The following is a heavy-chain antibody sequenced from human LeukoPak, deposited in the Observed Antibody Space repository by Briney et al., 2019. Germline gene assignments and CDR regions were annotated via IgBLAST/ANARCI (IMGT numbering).Heavy chain of an antibody. Sequence: GSLRLSCEASGFTFDNSGMSWVRQVPGKGLEWIGYIYYSGSTNYNPSLKSRVTISVDTSKNQFSLKLSSVTAADTAVYYCASPGVGAFYWGQGTLVTVSS. D-gene: IGHD1-26*01. CDR2: IYYSGST. J-gene: IGHJ4*02. V-gene: IGHV4-59*01. CDR3: ASPGVGAFY. CDR1: GFTFDNSG.